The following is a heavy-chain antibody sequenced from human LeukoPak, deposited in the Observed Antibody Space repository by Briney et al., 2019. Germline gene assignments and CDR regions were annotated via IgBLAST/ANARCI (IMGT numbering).Heavy chain of an antibody. CDR3: TTYSSGSCPF. J-gene: IGHJ4*02. CDR2: IFRSTDGETT. V-gene: IGHV3-15*01. D-gene: IGHD6-19*01. CDR1: GITLRNAW. Sequence: PGGTLRLSCAASGITLRNAWMTCGRRAPGKRVEWVGRIFRSTDGETTHYGAPVKGRFTMSRDDSKNTLYLQMNSLKTEDTAVYYSTTYSSGSCPFWGQGTLGT.